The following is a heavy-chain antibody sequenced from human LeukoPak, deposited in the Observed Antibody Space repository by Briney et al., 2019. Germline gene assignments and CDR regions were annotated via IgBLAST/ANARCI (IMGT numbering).Heavy chain of an antibody. J-gene: IGHJ3*02. CDR1: GFTFSSYA. V-gene: IGHV3-23*01. D-gene: IGHD6-19*01. Sequence: PGGSLRLSCAAPGFTFSSYAMSWVRQAPGKGLEWVSAISGSGGSTYYADSVKGRFTISRDNSKNTLYLQMDSLRAEDTAVYYCAKAVRIAVAGTDAFDIWGQGTMVTVSS. CDR3: AKAVRIAVAGTDAFDI. CDR2: ISGSGGST.